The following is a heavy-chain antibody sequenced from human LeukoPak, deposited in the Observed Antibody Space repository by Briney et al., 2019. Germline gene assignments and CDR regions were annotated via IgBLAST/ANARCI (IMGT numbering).Heavy chain of an antibody. D-gene: IGHD6-19*01. CDR2: ISSSSTYI. CDR3: ARGQGWLVDY. J-gene: IGHJ4*02. V-gene: IGHV3-21*04. CDR1: GFTFSSNS. Sequence: GGSLRLSCAASGFTFSSNSMKWVRQAPGKGLEWVSSISSSSTYIDYADSVKGRFTISRDNAKNSLYLQMNSLRAEDTAVYYCARGQGWLVDYWGQGTLVTVSS.